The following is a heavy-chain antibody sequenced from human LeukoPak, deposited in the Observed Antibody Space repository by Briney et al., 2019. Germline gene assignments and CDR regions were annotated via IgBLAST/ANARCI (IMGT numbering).Heavy chain of an antibody. CDR3: ARLSLYYDNSGAFDI. Sequence: PGGSLRLSCAASGFTFSSYWMSWVRQAPGKGLEWVANIKQDGSEKYYVDSVKGRFTISRDNAKNSLYLQMNSLRAEDTAVYYCARLSLYYDNSGAFDIWGQGTMVTVSS. V-gene: IGHV3-7*01. CDR1: GFTFSSYW. J-gene: IGHJ3*02. D-gene: IGHD3-22*01. CDR2: IKQDGSEK.